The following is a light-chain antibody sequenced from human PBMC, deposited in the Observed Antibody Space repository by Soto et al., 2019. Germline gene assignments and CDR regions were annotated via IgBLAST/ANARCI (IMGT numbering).Light chain of an antibody. CDR1: QGIRNV. Sequence: QMRLTASSRSAYVKNRVNITCRASQGIRNVLGWFQQKPGKAPKLLINAASNLQSGVPSRFSGSGSGTDFTLTVSSLQPEDVATYYCLQAYNYPRTFGQGTKVDIK. CDR2: AAS. CDR3: LQAYNYPRT. V-gene: IGKV1-6*01. J-gene: IGKJ1*01.